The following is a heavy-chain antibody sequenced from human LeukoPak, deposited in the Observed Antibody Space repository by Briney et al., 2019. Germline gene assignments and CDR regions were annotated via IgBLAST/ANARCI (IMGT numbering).Heavy chain of an antibody. Sequence: GGSLRLSCAASGFTFSDYYMSWIRQAPGRGLEWVSYISSSGSTIYYADSVKGRFTISRDNAKNSLYLQMNSLRAEDTAVYYCAGSYRGDDSFDIWGQGTMVTVSS. J-gene: IGHJ3*02. CDR1: GFTFSDYY. V-gene: IGHV3-11*04. CDR3: AGSYRGDDSFDI. CDR2: ISSSGSTI. D-gene: IGHD1-26*01.